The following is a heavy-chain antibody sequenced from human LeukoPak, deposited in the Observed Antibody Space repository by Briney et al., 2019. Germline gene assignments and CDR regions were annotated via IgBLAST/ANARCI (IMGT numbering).Heavy chain of an antibody. D-gene: IGHD4-17*01. CDR1: GGSISSGVYY. CDR3: ARGQGTVTTH. CDR2: IYYSGST. Sequence: SETLSLTCTVSGGSISSGVYYWSWIRQHPGKGLEWIGYIYYSGSTYYNPSLKSRVTISLDTSKNQFSLKLSSVTAADTAVYYCARGQGTVTTHWGQGTLVTVSS. J-gene: IGHJ4*02. V-gene: IGHV4-30-4*08.